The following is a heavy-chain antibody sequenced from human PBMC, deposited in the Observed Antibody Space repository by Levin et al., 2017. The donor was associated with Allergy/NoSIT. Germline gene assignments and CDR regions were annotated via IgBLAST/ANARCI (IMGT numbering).Heavy chain of an antibody. J-gene: IGHJ4*02. D-gene: IGHD3-22*01. V-gene: IGHV3-30-3*01. CDR2: ISYDGSTT. CDR1: GFIFSSYA. CDR3: TRADSGTYSDY. Sequence: PGGSLRLSCAASGFIFSSYAMHWVRQAPGKGLEWVAVISYDGSTTYYPDSVKGRFTISRDSAKNTLYLQMNSLRAEDTAVYYCTRADSGTYSDYWGQGTLVTVSS.